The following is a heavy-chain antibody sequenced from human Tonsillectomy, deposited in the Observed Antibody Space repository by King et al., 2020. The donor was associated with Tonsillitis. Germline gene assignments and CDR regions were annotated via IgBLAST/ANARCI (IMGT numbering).Heavy chain of an antibody. D-gene: IGHD4-17*01. V-gene: IGHV4-31*03. Sequence: MQLQESGPGLVKPSQTLSLTCTVSGGSISSPGYYWSWVRQHPGKGLEWIGYISYSGSTFYSPSLKSRITISIDTSQNQFSLKLSSLTAADTAVYYCASTAPPYYYYYMDVWGKGTTVTVSS. CDR2: ISYSGST. J-gene: IGHJ6*03. CDR1: GGSISSPGYY. CDR3: ASTAPPYYYYYMDV.